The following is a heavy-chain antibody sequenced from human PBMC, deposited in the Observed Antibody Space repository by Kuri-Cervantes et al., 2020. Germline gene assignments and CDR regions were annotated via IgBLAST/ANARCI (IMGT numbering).Heavy chain of an antibody. J-gene: IGHJ6*02. V-gene: IGHV3-21*04. CDR2: ISGGSSFI. Sequence: GESLKISCAASGSTFSSYAMHWVRQAPGRGLEWVSSISGGSSFIDYADSVKGRFTISRDNAKNSLYLQMNSLRAEDTAVYYCAREPISYYYYYGMDVWGQGTTVTVSS. CDR3: AREPISYYYYYGMDV. CDR1: GSTFSSYA.